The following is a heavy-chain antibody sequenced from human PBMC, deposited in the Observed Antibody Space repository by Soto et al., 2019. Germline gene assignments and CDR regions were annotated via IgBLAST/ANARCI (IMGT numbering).Heavy chain of an antibody. D-gene: IGHD4-17*01. CDR1: GGSITSYY. J-gene: IGHJ4*02. V-gene: IGHV4-59*01. CDR2: FFFSGTT. CDR3: TRGQTTVTPGDY. Sequence: QVQLQESGPGLVNPSETLSLTCSVSGGSITSYYWNWIRQAPGKGLEWIGFFFFSGTTSYNPSLTSRVTISVDISKNQFSLSLTTVTATDKAVYYCTRGQTTVTPGDYWGQGTLVTVSS.